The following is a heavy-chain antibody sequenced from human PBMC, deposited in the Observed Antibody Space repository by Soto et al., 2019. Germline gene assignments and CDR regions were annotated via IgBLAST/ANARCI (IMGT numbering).Heavy chain of an antibody. V-gene: IGHV4-34*01. CDR2: INPSGST. J-gene: IGHJ4*02. D-gene: IGHD3-10*02. Sequence: QVQLQQWGAGLLKPSETLSLTCTVYDGSSSGYYWSWVRQPPGKGLEWIGEINPSGSTNYNPSLKXRXTXXVDTSINQFSLSVNSVTAADTAVYYCARGRITMLHWGQGTLVTVSS. CDR3: ARGRITMLH. CDR1: DGSSSGYY.